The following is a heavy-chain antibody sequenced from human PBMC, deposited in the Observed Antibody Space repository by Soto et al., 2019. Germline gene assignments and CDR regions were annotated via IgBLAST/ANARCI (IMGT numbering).Heavy chain of an antibody. D-gene: IGHD3-3*01. CDR3: AKEGEEMYDVWSGSRYFDS. J-gene: IGHJ4*02. Sequence: EVQLLESGGNLVQPGGSLRLSCAASGFIFINYAMGWVSQAPGKGLEWVSTVSGSGGTTYYADSVKGRFTISRDDSKNTLYLHMTGMAAEDTAVYYCAKEGEEMYDVWSGSRYFDSWGQGTLVTVSS. CDR2: VSGSGGTT. CDR1: GFIFINYA. V-gene: IGHV3-23*01.